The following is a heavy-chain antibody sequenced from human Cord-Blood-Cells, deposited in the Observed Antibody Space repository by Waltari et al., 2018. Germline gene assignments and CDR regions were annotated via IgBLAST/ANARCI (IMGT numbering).Heavy chain of an antibody. CDR3: ARGIAAADAFDI. J-gene: IGHJ3*02. D-gene: IGHD6-13*01. CDR1: GYTFTGNY. V-gene: IGHV1-2*02. Sequence: QVQLVQSGAEVKKPGASVKVSCKASGYTFTGNYMHWVRQAPGQGLEGMGWINPNSGGTNYAQKLQGRVTMTRDTSISTAYMELSRLRSDDTAVYYCARGIAAADAFDIWGQGTMVTVSS. CDR2: INPNSGGT.